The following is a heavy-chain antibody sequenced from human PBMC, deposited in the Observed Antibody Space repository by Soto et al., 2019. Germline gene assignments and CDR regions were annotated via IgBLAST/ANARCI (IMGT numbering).Heavy chain of an antibody. D-gene: IGHD4-17*01. J-gene: IGHJ6*02. V-gene: IGHV3-74*01. CDR3: ARDTAPSDV. Sequence: PLRLSGTASALSRSSDWISVVRQAPGKGLVWVSRINSDGSSTSYADSVKGRFTISRDNAKNTLYLQMNSLRSEDTAVYYCARDTAPSDVWGQGTTVTVSS. CDR1: ALSRSSDW. CDR2: INSDGSST.